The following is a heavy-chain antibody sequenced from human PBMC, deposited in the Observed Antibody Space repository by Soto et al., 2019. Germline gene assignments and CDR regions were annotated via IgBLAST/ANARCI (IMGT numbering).Heavy chain of an antibody. CDR2: ISSSSSYI. D-gene: IGHD3-3*01. J-gene: IGHJ5*02. CDR3: ARPPTIFGVGHNWFDP. CDR1: GFTFSSYS. Sequence: EVQLVESGGGLVKPGGSLRLSCAASGFTFSSYSMNWVRQAPGMGLEWVSSISSSSSYIYYADSVKGRFTISRDNAKNSLYLQMNSLRAEDTAVYYCARPPTIFGVGHNWFDPWGQGTLVTVSS. V-gene: IGHV3-21*01.